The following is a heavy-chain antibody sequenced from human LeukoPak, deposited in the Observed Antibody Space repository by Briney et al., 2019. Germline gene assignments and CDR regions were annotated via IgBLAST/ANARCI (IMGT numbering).Heavy chain of an antibody. CDR1: EFTFSDYW. J-gene: IGHJ4*02. V-gene: IGHV3-66*01. Sequence: GGSLRLSCAASEFTFSDYWMHWVRQAPGKGLEWVSVIYSGGSTYYADSVKGRFAISRDNSKNTLYLQMNSLRAEDTAVYYCARERNLGIAVAGTIFDYWGQGTLVTVSS. D-gene: IGHD6-19*01. CDR3: ARERNLGIAVAGTIFDY. CDR2: IYSGGST.